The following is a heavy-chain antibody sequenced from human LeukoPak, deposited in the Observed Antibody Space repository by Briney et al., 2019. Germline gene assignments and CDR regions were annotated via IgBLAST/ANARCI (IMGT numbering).Heavy chain of an antibody. J-gene: IGHJ3*02. CDR3: AKAYCGGDCYSLVGAFDI. CDR2: IWYDGSNK. D-gene: IGHD2-21*02. V-gene: IGHV3-33*06. CDR1: GFTFSSYG. Sequence: GRSLRLSCAASGFTFSSYGMHWVRQAPGKGLDWVAVIWYDGSNKYYADSVKGRFTISRDNSKNTLYLQMNSLRAEDTAVYYCAKAYCGGDCYSLVGAFDIWGQGTMVTVSS.